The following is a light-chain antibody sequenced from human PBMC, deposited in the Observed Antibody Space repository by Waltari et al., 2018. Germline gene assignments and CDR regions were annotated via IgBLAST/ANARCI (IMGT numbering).Light chain of an antibody. CDR1: QSLLHSTGYNY. J-gene: IGKJ5*01. V-gene: IGKV2-28*01. Sequence: IGLTVSPLSLLVTHGQQDYVSRGSNQSLLHSTGYNYLHWYLQKPGQSPQILIYLGSNRASGVPDRFSGSASGTDFTVKISRVEAEDVGVYYCMQALQTPVTFGQGTRLEIK. CDR3: MQALQTPVT. CDR2: LGS.